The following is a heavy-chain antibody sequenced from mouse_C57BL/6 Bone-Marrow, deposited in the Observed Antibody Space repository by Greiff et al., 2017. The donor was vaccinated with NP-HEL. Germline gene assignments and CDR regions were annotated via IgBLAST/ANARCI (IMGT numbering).Heavy chain of an antibody. Sequence: QVQLQQPGAELVMPGASVKLSCKASGYTFTSYWMHWVKQRPGQGLEWIGEIDPADSYTNYNQKFKGKSTLTVEKSSCSAYMQLSSLTSEESAVYYCAREDYYGSSYTWFAYWGQGTLVTVSA. D-gene: IGHD1-1*01. V-gene: IGHV1-69*01. J-gene: IGHJ3*01. CDR2: IDPADSYT. CDR1: GYTFTSYW. CDR3: AREDYYGSSYTWFAY.